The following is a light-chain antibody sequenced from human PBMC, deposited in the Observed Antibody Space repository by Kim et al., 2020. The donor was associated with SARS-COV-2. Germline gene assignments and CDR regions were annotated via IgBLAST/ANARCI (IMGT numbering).Light chain of an antibody. V-gene: IGLV1-47*01. CDR3: AAWDDTLSGPV. Sequence: GQRVIISCSGRNSNIGSHDVYWYQQLPGTAPKVLIYRNNQRPSGVPDRFSGSKSGTSASLAISGLGSDDEADYCCAAWDDTLSGPVFGGGTKVTVL. CDR2: RNN. J-gene: IGLJ3*02. CDR1: NSNIGSHD.